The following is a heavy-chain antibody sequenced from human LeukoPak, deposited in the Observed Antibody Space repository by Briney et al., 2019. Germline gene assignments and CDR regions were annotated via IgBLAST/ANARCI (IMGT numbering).Heavy chain of an antibody. CDR2: IKSNPAGGTI. Sequence: AGGSLRLSCAASGLTFNNAWLSWVGQAPGKGPEWVGRIKSNPAGGTIDYAAYVKDRFFISRDDSRNTLYLQMNSLETEDATVYYCTTGQLGPFDYWGQGTLVTVSS. CDR1: GLTFNNAW. CDR3: TTGQLGPFDY. V-gene: IGHV3-15*01. D-gene: IGHD7-27*01. J-gene: IGHJ4*02.